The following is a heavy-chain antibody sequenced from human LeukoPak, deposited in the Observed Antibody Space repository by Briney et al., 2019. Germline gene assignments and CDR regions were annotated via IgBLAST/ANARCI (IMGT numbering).Heavy chain of an antibody. CDR3: ATEGFDN. CDR2: VNGSGGIT. J-gene: IGHJ4*02. Sequence: GGSLRLSCVASGFAFSRFAMNWVRQAPGEGLEWVSIVNGSGGITNPADSVKGRFTISRDNSKNTVYLEMNSLRAEDTAVYYCATEGFDNWGQGTLVSVSS. CDR1: GFAFSRFA. D-gene: IGHD1-14*01. V-gene: IGHV3-23*01.